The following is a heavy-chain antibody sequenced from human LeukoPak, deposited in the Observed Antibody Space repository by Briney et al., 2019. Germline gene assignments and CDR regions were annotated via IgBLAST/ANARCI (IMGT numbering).Heavy chain of an antibody. CDR2: ISGSGSDT. V-gene: IGHV3-23*01. D-gene: IGHD3-10*01. CDR1: GFTFVSYA. Sequence: GGSLRLSCAASGFTFVSYAMSWVRQVPGKGLEWVSAISGSGSDTYYADSVKGRFTISRDNSKSTLYLQMNSLRAEDTAIYYCAKDLGGEGGSGFPGYWGRGTLVTVSS. CDR3: AKDLGGEGGSGFPGY. J-gene: IGHJ4*02.